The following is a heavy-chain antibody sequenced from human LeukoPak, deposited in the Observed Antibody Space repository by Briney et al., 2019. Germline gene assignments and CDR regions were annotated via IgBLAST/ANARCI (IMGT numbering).Heavy chain of an antibody. J-gene: IGHJ4*02. CDR3: ARSTIPGIAAAGTFYFDY. Sequence: PSETLSLTCTVSGGSISSYYWSWIRQPPGKGLEWIGYIYTSGSTNYNPSLKSRVTILVDTSKNQFSLKLSSVTAADTAVYYCARSTIPGIAAAGTFYFDYWGQGTLVTVSS. CDR1: GGSISSYY. V-gene: IGHV4-4*09. D-gene: IGHD6-13*01. CDR2: IYTSGST.